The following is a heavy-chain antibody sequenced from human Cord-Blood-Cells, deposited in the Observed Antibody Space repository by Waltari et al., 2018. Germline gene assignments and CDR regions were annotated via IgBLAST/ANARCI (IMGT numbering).Heavy chain of an antibody. CDR1: GFTFSSYW. V-gene: IGHV3-74*01. CDR3: ARGPNWGYWYFDL. D-gene: IGHD7-27*01. Sequence: EVQLVESGGGLVQPGGSLRLSCAASGFTFSSYWMPWVRQGPGKGLVWVSSNNIEGGSTSYADSVKVRFTISRDIAKNTLYVQMNSLRAEDTAVYYCARGPNWGYWYFDLLGRGTLVTVSS. CDR2: NNIEGGST. J-gene: IGHJ2*01.